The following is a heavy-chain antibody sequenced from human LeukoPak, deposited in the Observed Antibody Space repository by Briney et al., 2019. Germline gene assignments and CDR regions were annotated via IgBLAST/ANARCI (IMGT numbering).Heavy chain of an antibody. CDR3: ARHQGRQWLVFDY. V-gene: IGHV4-4*09. Sequence: SETLSLTCTVSGGSISSYYWSWIRQPPGKGLEWIGYIYTSGSTNYNPSLKSRVTISVDTSKNQFSLKLSSVTAADTAVYYCARHQGRQWLVFDYWGQGTLVTVSS. CDR1: GGSISSYY. D-gene: IGHD6-19*01. J-gene: IGHJ4*02. CDR2: IYTSGST.